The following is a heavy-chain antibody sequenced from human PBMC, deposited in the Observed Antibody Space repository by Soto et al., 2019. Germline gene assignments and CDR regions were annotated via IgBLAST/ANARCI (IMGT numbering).Heavy chain of an antibody. Sequence: GGSLRLSCAASGFTFSSYAMSWVRQAPGKGLEWVAVISYDGSNKYYADSVKGRFTISRDNAKNSLYLQMNSLRAEDTAVYYCARVYYDILTGYYGLDYWGQGTLVTVSS. J-gene: IGHJ4*02. V-gene: IGHV3-30-3*01. D-gene: IGHD3-9*01. CDR3: ARVYYDILTGYYGLDY. CDR2: ISYDGSNK. CDR1: GFTFSSYA.